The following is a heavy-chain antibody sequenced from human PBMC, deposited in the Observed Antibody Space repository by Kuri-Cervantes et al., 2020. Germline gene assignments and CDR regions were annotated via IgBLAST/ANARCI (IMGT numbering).Heavy chain of an antibody. Sequence: GESLKISCAASGFTFSSYWMSWVRQAPGKGLEWVANIKQDGSEKYCVDSVKGRFTISRDNAKNSLYLQMNSLRAEDTAVYYCAREGGYCSSTSCYGYYYMDVWGKGTTVTVSS. V-gene: IGHV3-7*01. CDR1: GFTFSSYW. D-gene: IGHD2-2*03. CDR3: AREGGYCSSTSCYGYYYMDV. J-gene: IGHJ6*03. CDR2: IKQDGSEK.